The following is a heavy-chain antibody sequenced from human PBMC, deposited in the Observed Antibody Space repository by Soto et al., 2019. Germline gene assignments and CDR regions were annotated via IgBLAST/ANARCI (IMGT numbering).Heavy chain of an antibody. V-gene: IGHV1-3*01. D-gene: IGHD4-17*01. Sequence: QVQLVQSGAEVKKPGASVKVSCKASGYTFSNYATHWVRQAPGQRLEWMGWMNAGNGKTKYSQNFQGRVTITRDTSASTAYMELSSLRSKDTAVYFCANTGDNYYYGMDVWGQGTTVTVSS. CDR3: ANTGDNYYYGMDV. J-gene: IGHJ6*02. CDR2: MNAGNGKT. CDR1: GYTFSNYA.